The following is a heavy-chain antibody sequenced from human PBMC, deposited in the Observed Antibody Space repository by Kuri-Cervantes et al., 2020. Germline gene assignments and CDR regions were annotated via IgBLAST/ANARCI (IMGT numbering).Heavy chain of an antibody. CDR3: ARDQDYYGSGSYYNGELYYYYYGMDV. CDR2: IYYSGST. V-gene: IGHV4-31*02. J-gene: IGHJ6*02. D-gene: IGHD3-10*01. CDR1: GGSISSGGYY. Sequence: SCTVSGGSISSGGYYWSWIRQHPGKGLEWIGYIYYSGSTYYNPSLKSRVTISVDTSKNQFSLKLSSVTAADTAVYYCARDQDYYGSGSYYNGELYYYYYGMDVWGQGTTVTVSS.